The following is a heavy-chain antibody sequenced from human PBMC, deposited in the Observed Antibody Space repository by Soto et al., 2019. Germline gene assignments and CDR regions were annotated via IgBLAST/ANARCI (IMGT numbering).Heavy chain of an antibody. CDR2: ISAYNGNT. J-gene: IGHJ5*02. V-gene: IGHV1-18*01. D-gene: IGHD3-3*01. Sequence: ASVKVSCKASGYTFTSYGISWVRQAPGQGLEWMGWISAYNGNTNYAQKLQGRVTMTTDTSTSTAYMELRSLRSDDTAVYYCARDGLYYDFWSDPTSEQNWFDPWGQGTLVTVS. CDR3: ARDGLYYDFWSDPTSEQNWFDP. CDR1: GYTFTSYG.